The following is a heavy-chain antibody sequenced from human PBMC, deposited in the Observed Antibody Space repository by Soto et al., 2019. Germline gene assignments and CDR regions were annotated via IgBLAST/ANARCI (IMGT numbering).Heavy chain of an antibody. D-gene: IGHD7-27*01. CDR3: ARGVLGPGDYYYGMDV. V-gene: IGHV3-13*01. Sequence: GGSLRLSCAASGFTFSNYDMHWVRQAPGECLEWVSGIGAASDTYYPVSVQGRFTVSRDNAKKSLYLQMNSLRAGDTAVYYCARGVLGPGDYYYGMDVWGQGXTVTVYS. CDR1: GFTFSNYD. J-gene: IGHJ6*02. CDR2: IGAASDT.